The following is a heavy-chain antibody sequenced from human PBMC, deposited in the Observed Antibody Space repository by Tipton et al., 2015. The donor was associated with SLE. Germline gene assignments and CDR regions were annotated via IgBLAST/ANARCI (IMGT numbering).Heavy chain of an antibody. V-gene: IGHV4-39*02. D-gene: IGHD2-15*01. J-gene: IGHJ2*01. Sequence: TLSLTCTVSGGSISSSSYYWGWIRQPPGKGLEWIGSIYYSGSTYYNPSLKSRVTISVDTSKNQFSLKLSSVTAADTAVYYCARDGRDKGWYFDLWGRGTLVTVSS. CDR3: ARDGRDKGWYFDL. CDR2: IYYSGST. CDR1: GGSISSSSYY.